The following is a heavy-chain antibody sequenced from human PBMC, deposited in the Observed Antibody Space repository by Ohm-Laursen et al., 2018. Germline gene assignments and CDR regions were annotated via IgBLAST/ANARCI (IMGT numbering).Heavy chain of an antibody. CDR2: IIPILGIA. V-gene: IGHV1-69*04. CDR3: AREDCSSTSCYLPIAYYYYYGMDV. CDR1: GYTFTSYD. J-gene: IGHJ6*02. D-gene: IGHD2-2*01. Sequence: SVKVSCKASGYTFTSYDINWVRQAPGQGLEWMGRIIPILGIANYAQKFQGRVTITADKSTSTAYMEPSSLRSEDTAVYYCAREDCSSTSCYLPIAYYYYYGMDVWGQGTTVTVSS.